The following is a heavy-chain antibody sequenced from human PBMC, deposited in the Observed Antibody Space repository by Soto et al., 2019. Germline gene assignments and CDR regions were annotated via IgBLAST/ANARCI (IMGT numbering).Heavy chain of an antibody. CDR3: ARDVQYYCDSSGYYHDWLDR. CDR1: GFTFSNYG. D-gene: IGHD3-22*01. CDR2: IWSDGSNK. Sequence: PGGSLRLSCAASGFTFSNYGMHRVRQAPGKGQEWVAVIWSDGSNKYYADSVKGRFTISRDNSKNTLYLQMNSLRAEDTTVYYSARDVQYYCDSSGYYHDWLDRWGQRNP. V-gene: IGHV3-33*01. J-gene: IGHJ5*02.